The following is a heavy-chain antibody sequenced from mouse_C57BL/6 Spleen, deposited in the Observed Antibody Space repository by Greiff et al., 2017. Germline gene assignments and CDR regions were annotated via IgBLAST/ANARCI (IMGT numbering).Heavy chain of an antibody. CDR2: IRRKSSNSAT. CDR3: VGGVGGDWYCDV. V-gene: IGHV10-3*01. J-gene: IGHJ1*03. CDR1: GFTFNTYA. Sequence: VQLQQSGGGLVQPKGSLKLSCAASGFTFNTYAMHWVRQAPGKGLEWVARIRRKSSNSATYYADSVKDRFTISRDASQSMLYLQMNNLKTEDAAVYYCVGGVGGDWYCDVWGTGTTVTVSS.